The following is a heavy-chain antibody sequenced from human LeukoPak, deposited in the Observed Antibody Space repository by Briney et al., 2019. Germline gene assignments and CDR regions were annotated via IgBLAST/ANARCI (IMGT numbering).Heavy chain of an antibody. V-gene: IGHV4-59*08. CDR1: GGSFSGYY. D-gene: IGHD4-11*01. CDR3: ATRETSPGYYYGMDV. J-gene: IGHJ6*02. Sequence: SETLSLTCAVYGGSFSGYYWSWIRQPPGKGLEWIGYVYYTVSPNYNPSLKSRVTISVDTSKNLSSVTAADTAVYYCATRETSPGYYYGMDVWGQGTTVTVSS. CDR2: VYYTVSP.